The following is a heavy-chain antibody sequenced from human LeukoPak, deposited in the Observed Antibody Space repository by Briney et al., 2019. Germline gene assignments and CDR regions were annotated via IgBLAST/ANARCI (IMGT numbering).Heavy chain of an antibody. D-gene: IGHD3-22*01. V-gene: IGHV3-23*01. CDR3: AKRGVVIRVILVGFHKEAYYFDF. J-gene: IGHJ4*02. Sequence: PGGSLRLSCAVSGITLSNYGMSWVRQAPGKGLEWVAGISGSGGSTYYADSVKGRFTVSRDNPKNTLYLQMNSLRAEDTAFYFCAKRGVVIRVILVGFHKEAYYFDFWGQGALVTVSS. CDR2: ISGSGGST. CDR1: GITLSNYG.